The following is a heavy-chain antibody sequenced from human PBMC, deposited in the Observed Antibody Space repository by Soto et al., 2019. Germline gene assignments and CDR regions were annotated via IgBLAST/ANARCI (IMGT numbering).Heavy chain of an antibody. V-gene: IGHV1-3*01. D-gene: IGHD2-15*01. CDR1: GYTFTSYA. J-gene: IGHJ5*02. CDR3: ASGIYCSGGSCGNWFDP. Sequence: ASVKVSCKASGYTFTSYAMHWVRQAPGQRLEWMGWINAGNGNTKYSQKFQGRVTITRDTSASTAYMELSSLRSEDTAVYYCASGIYCSGGSCGNWFDPWGQGTLVTVSS. CDR2: INAGNGNT.